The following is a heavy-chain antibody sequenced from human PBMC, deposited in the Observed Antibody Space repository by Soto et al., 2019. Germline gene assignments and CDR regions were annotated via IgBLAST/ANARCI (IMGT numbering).Heavy chain of an antibody. D-gene: IGHD1-7*01. CDR2: ISRSSSTI. CDR3: ARARPEDWNYRGQTGLHAFDI. Sequence: GGSLRLSCAASGFTFSSYSMNWVRQAPGKGLEWVSYISRSSSTIYYADSVKGRFTISRDNAKNSLYLQMNSLRDEDTAVYYCARARPEDWNYRGQTGLHAFDIWGQGTMVTVSS. CDR1: GFTFSSYS. V-gene: IGHV3-48*02. J-gene: IGHJ3*02.